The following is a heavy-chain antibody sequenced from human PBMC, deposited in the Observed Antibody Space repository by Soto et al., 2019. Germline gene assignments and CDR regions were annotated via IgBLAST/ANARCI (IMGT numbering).Heavy chain of an antibody. CDR3: ARGEGYSSSWYVTRRPYYYYGMDV. J-gene: IGHJ6*02. CDR2: INPNSGGT. Sequence: QVQLVQSGAEVKKPGASVKVSCEASGYTFTGYYMHWVRQAPGQGLEWMGWINPNSGGTNYAQKFQGWVTMTRDTSISTAYMELSRLRSDDTAVYYCARGEGYSSSWYVTRRPYYYYGMDVWGQGTTVTVSS. V-gene: IGHV1-2*04. CDR1: GYTFTGYY. D-gene: IGHD6-13*01.